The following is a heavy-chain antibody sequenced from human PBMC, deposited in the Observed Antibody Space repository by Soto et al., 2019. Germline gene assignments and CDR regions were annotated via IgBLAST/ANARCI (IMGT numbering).Heavy chain of an antibody. Sequence: QVQLQESGPGLVKPSGTLSLTCTVSGGSMTSSNWWNWVRQSPGKGLAWIGEAHHSGRTNYNPSLKSRVTISVDKSKNHFSLKLSSVTAADTAVYYCAISEATGLDYWGQGTLVTVSS. J-gene: IGHJ4*02. CDR2: AHHSGRT. V-gene: IGHV4-4*02. CDR3: AISEATGLDY. CDR1: GGSMTSSNW. D-gene: IGHD1-26*01.